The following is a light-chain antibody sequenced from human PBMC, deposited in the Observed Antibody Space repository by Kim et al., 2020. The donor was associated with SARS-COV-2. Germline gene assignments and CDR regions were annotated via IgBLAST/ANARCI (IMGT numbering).Light chain of an antibody. CDR2: DAS. Sequence: EIVLTQSPATLSLSLGERATLSCRASQSVRSTLAWYQQKPGQAPRLLIYDASNRATGIPARFSGSGSGTDFTLTISSLEPEDFAVYYCQQRSNWAIAFGQGTRLEIK. CDR3: QQRSNWAIA. J-gene: IGKJ5*01. V-gene: IGKV3-11*01. CDR1: QSVRST.